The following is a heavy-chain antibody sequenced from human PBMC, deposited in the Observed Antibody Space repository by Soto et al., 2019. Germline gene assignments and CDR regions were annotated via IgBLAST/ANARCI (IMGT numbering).Heavy chain of an antibody. CDR1: GYTFTGYY. J-gene: IGHJ4*02. D-gene: IGHD2-2*01. V-gene: IGHV1-2*02. Sequence: QVLLVQSGAEVKTPGASVKVSCKASGYTFTGYYMHWVRQAPGQGLEWMGWINPNSGGINYAQEFQDRSTVTRDTSISTNYMERRRLTSDDTAVYYCAMDASQTFMNSCLKDYWGQGTLVTVSS. CDR3: AMDASQTFMNSCLKDY. CDR2: INPNSGGI.